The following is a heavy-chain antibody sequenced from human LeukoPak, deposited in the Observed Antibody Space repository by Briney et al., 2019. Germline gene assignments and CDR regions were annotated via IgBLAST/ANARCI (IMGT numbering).Heavy chain of an antibody. CDR3: ARAPNLYCSSTSCYFYYFDY. V-gene: IGHV4-61*02. J-gene: IGHJ4*02. Sequence: PSQTLSLTCTVSGGSISSGSYYWSWIRQPAGKGLEWIGRIYTSGSTNYNPSLKSRVTISVDTSKNQFSLKLSSVTAADTAVYCCARAPNLYCSSTSCYFYYFDYWGQGTLVTVSS. CDR1: GGSISSGSYY. D-gene: IGHD2-2*01. CDR2: IYTSGST.